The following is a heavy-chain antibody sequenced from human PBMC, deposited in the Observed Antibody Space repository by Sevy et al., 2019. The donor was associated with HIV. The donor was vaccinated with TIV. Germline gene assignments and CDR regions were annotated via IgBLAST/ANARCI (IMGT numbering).Heavy chain of an antibody. CDR1: GYTFTGYY. Sequence: ASVKVSCKASGYTFTGYYMHWVRQAPGQGLEWMGWINPNSGGTNYPQKFQGRVTMTRDTSISTAYMELSRLRSDDTAVYYYARASIVVVPAATDAFDIWGQGTMVTVSS. J-gene: IGHJ3*02. D-gene: IGHD2-2*01. CDR3: ARASIVVVPAATDAFDI. V-gene: IGHV1-2*02. CDR2: INPNSGGT.